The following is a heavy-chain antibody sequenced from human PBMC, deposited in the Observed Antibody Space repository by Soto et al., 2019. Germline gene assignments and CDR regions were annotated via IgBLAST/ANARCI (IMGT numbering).Heavy chain of an antibody. Sequence: MVSSKASAFTSTSSAVQLVRQARGQRLEWIGWIVVGSGNTNYAQKFQERVTITRDMSTSTAYMELSSLRSEDTAVYYCAADGVGDSMHYYHYGMDVWGKGTTVTVSS. J-gene: IGHJ6*04. V-gene: IGHV1-58*01. D-gene: IGHD1-26*01. CDR3: AADGVGDSMHYYHYGMDV. CDR1: AFTSTSSA. CDR2: IVVGSGNT.